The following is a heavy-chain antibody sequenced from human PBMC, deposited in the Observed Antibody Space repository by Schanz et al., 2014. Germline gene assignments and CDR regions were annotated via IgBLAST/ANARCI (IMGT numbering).Heavy chain of an antibody. Sequence: EVQLVESGGGLVKPGGSLRLSCTASDFSFSDAWMHWVRQAPGKGLQWVGRIKTKSDAGTTDYAANVKGRFTISRDNAKNSLYLQLNSLTAEDTAVYHCARDSRYCTGVDCKGDAFDLWGQGTLVTVSS. V-gene: IGHV3-15*07. CDR3: ARDSRYCTGVDCKGDAFDL. CDR1: DFSFSDAW. D-gene: IGHD2-8*02. J-gene: IGHJ3*01. CDR2: IKTKSDAGTT.